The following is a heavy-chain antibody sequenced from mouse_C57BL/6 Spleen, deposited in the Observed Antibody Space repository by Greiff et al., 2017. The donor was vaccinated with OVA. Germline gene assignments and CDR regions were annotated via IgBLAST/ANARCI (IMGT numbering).Heavy chain of an antibody. CDR1: GFTFSSYG. D-gene: IGHD2-4*01. CDR3: ARDYDVLWFAY. Sequence: EVMLVESGGDLVKPGGSLKLSCAASGFTFSSYGMSWVRQTPDKRLEWVATISSGGSYTYYPDSVKGRFTISRDNAKNTLYLQMSSLKSEDTAMYYCARDYDVLWFAYWGQGTLVTVSA. J-gene: IGHJ3*01. V-gene: IGHV5-6*01. CDR2: ISSGGSYT.